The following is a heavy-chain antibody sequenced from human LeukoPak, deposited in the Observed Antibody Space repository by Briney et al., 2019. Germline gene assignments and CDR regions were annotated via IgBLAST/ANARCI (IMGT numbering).Heavy chain of an antibody. CDR2: ISGSGGST. J-gene: IGHJ4*02. Sequence: PGGSLRLSCAASGFTFSSYAMSWVRQAPGKGPEWVSAISGSGGSTYYADSVKGRFTISRDNSKNTLYLQMNSLIAEDTAVYYCAELRAYFDYWGQGTLFTVSS. CDR3: AELRAYFDY. D-gene: IGHD4-17*01. CDR1: GFTFSSYA. V-gene: IGHV3-23*01.